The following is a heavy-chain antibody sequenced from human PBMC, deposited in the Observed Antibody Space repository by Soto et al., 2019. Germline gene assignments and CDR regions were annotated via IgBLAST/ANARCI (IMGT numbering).Heavy chain of an antibody. V-gene: IGHV1-46*01. D-gene: IGHD6-13*01. CDR3: ARDLVAAAGTSNWFDP. Sequence: ASVEVSCKESGYTLASYYMRWVRQDTRQGLEWMGIINPSGGSTSYAQKFQGRVTMTRDTSTSTVYMELSSLRSEDTAVYYCARDLVAAAGTSNWFDPWGQGTLVTSPQ. CDR2: INPSGGST. J-gene: IGHJ5*02. CDR1: GYTLASYY.